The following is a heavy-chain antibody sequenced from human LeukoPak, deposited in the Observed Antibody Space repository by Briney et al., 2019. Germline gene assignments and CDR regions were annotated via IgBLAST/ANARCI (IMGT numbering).Heavy chain of an antibody. J-gene: IGHJ4*02. CDR3: ASSNIAVAVPTYIDY. Sequence: ASVKVSCKASGGTFSSYGISWVRQAPGQGLEWMGGIIPIFGTAYYAQNFHDRVTITADKSTSTAYMKLSSLRSEDTAVYYCASSNIAVAVPTYIDYWGQGTLVTVSS. CDR1: GGTFSSYG. V-gene: IGHV1-69*06. CDR2: IIPIFGTA. D-gene: IGHD6-19*01.